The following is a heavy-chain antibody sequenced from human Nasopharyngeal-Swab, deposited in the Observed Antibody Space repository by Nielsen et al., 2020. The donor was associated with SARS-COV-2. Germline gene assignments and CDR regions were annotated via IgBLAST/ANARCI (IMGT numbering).Heavy chain of an antibody. V-gene: IGHV3-49*04. CDR1: GFTFGVFA. CDR3: TGYSTIFY. CDR2: IRSEANGGTA. J-gene: IGHJ4*02. D-gene: IGHD2-2*01. Sequence: GESLKISCTTSGFTFGVFAMSWVRQAPGKGLEWVGFIRSEANGGTAEYAVSVECRFSISRDDSKSIAYLQMNSLKTEDTAVYYCTGYSTIFYWGQGTLVTVSS.